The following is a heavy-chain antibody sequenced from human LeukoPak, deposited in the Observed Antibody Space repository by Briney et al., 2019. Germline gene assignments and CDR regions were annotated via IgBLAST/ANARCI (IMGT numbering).Heavy chain of an antibody. CDR2: IYYSGTT. CDR1: GGSISSTSYY. J-gene: IGHJ4*02. V-gene: IGHV4-39*01. CDR3: ARHGGPYYYDRSGYFDS. D-gene: IGHD3-22*01. Sequence: SETLSLTCTVSGGSISSTSYYWGWIRQPPGKGLEWIGSIYYSGTTYYNPSLKSRLTISIDTSKNQIFLRLSSVTAADTAVYYCARHGGPYYYDRSGYFDSWGQGTPVTVSS.